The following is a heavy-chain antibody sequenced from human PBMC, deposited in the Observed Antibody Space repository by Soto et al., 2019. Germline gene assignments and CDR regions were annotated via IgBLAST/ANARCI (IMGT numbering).Heavy chain of an antibody. CDR1: GFTFSSYA. CDR2: ISGSGGST. V-gene: IGHV3-23*01. D-gene: IGHD6-13*01. Sequence: GGSQRLSCAAFGFTFSSYARSWVRQDPGKGLEWVSAISGSGGSTYYADSVQGRFTISRDNSKNTLYLQMNSLRAEDTAVYYCAKDPQDIAAELSWFDPWGQGTLVTVSS. J-gene: IGHJ5*02. CDR3: AKDPQDIAAELSWFDP.